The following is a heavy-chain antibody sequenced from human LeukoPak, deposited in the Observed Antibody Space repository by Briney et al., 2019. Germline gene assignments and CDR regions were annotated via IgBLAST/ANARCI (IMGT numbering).Heavy chain of an antibody. J-gene: IGHJ5*02. CDR1: GCIISNHY. CDR2: IYYSGGT. D-gene: IGHD3-3*01. CDR3: ARSPYYDRAGFDP. Sequence: PSETLPLTCTVSGCIISNHYWSWIRPPPAKGPAWIGHIYYSGGTNYHPSLKGRVTISVDTTKNQFSLKLSSVTAADTAVYYCARSPYYDRAGFDPWGQGTLVTVSS. V-gene: IGHV4-59*11.